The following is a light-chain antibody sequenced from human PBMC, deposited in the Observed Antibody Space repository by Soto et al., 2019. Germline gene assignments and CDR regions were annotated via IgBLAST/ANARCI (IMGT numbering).Light chain of an antibody. V-gene: IGKV3-15*01. CDR2: GAS. Sequence: EIVITQSPATLSVSPGERGTLTCRARQSVSSNLAWYQQKPGQAPRLIIYGASTRATGIPARFSGSGSGTEFTLTISSLQSEDFAVYYCQQYNNWPPRTFGQGTKVDIK. J-gene: IGKJ1*01. CDR1: QSVSSN. CDR3: QQYNNWPPRT.